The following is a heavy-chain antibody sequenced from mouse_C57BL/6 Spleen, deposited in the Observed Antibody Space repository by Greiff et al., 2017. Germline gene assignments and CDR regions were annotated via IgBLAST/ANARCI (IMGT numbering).Heavy chain of an antibody. D-gene: IGHD1-1*01. Sequence: QVQLKQPGAELVKPGASVKLSCKASGYTFTSYWMHWVKQRPGQGLEWIGMIHPNSGSTNYNEKFKSKATLTVDKSSSTAYMQLSSLTSEDSAVYYCARSDYGSSYFDYWGQGTTLTVSS. J-gene: IGHJ2*01. CDR1: GYTFTSYW. CDR2: IHPNSGST. CDR3: ARSDYGSSYFDY. V-gene: IGHV1-64*01.